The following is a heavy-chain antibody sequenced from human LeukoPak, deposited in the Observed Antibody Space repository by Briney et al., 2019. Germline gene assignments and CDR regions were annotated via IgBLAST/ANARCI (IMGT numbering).Heavy chain of an antibody. CDR2: IYYTGTT. Sequence: PSETLSLTCSVSGGSLSSYYWSWIWQPPGKGLEWIGYIYYTGTTNYSPSLKSRVTISVDTSKNQFSLKLTSVTDADTAVYYCAREDSAADFDFWGQGTLVAVSS. CDR3: AREDSAADFDF. D-gene: IGHD1-26*01. J-gene: IGHJ4*02. V-gene: IGHV4-59*12. CDR1: GGSLSSYY.